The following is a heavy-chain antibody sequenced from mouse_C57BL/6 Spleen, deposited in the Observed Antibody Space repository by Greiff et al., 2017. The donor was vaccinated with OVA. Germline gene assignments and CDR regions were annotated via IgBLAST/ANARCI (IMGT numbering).Heavy chain of an antibody. Sequence: VQLQQSGPELVKPGASVKISCKASGYTFTDYYMNWVKQSHGKSLEWIGDINPNNGGTSYNQKFKGKATLTVDKSSSTAYMELRSLTSEDSAVYYCARQHYGSSYGYFDVWGTGTTVTVSS. J-gene: IGHJ1*03. CDR2: INPNNGGT. CDR1: GYTFTDYY. V-gene: IGHV1-26*01. CDR3: ARQHYGSSYGYFDV. D-gene: IGHD1-1*01.